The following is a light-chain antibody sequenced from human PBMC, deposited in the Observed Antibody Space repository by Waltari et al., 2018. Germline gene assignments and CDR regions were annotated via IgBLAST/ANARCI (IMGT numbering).Light chain of an antibody. CDR2: QDS. CDR1: KLGDKY. CDR3: QAWDSSTVV. J-gene: IGLJ2*01. Sequence: SYEVSQPPSVSVSPGQTASITCPGDKLGDKYACWYQQKPGQSPVLVIYQDSKRPSGIPERFYGSNSGNTATLTISGTQAMDEADYYCQAWDSSTVVFGGGTKLTVL. V-gene: IGLV3-1*01.